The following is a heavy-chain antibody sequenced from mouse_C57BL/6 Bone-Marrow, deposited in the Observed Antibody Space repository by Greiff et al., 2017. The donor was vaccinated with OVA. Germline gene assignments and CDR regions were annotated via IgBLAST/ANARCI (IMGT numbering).Heavy chain of an antibody. CDR1: EYAFPSHD. Sequence: EVQLVESGGGLVQPGESLKLSCESYEYAFPSHDMTWVRKTPEKRLELVAAINSDGGSTYYPDTMERRFIISRDNTKKTLYLQMSSLRSEDTALYYCARRSLLLCFDYWGQGTTLTVSS. J-gene: IGHJ2*01. CDR3: ARRSLLLCFDY. V-gene: IGHV5-2*01. D-gene: IGHD1-1*01. CDR2: INSDGGST.